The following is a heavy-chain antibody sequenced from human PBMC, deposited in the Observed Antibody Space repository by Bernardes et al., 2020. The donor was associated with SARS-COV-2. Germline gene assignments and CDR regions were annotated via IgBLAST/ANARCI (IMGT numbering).Heavy chain of an antibody. CDR2: ISAYNGNT. V-gene: IGHV1-18*01. D-gene: IGHD2-2*01. CDR1: GYTFNNYG. Sequence: ASVKVSCKTSGYTFNNYGISWVRQAPGQGLEWMGWISAYNGNTEFAQTVQGRVTMTTDTSTSTAYMELRSLRSDDTAVYYCARDRRLVMEYHGTYYFDYWGQGTLVTVSS. CDR3: ARDRRLVMEYHGTYYFDY. J-gene: IGHJ4*02.